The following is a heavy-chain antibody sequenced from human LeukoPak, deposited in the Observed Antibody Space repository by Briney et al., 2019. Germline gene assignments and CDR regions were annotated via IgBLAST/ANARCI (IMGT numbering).Heavy chain of an antibody. J-gene: IGHJ4*02. V-gene: IGHV3-9*01. D-gene: IGHD2-2*01. CDR2: ISWNSGSI. Sequence: GGSLRLSCAASGFTFDDYAMHWVRQAPGKGLEWVSGISWNSGSIGYADSVKGRFTISRDNAKNTLYLQMNSLRAEDTAVYYCARSRVIVPAAFDYWGQGTLVTVSS. CDR3: ARSRVIVPAAFDY. CDR1: GFTFDDYA.